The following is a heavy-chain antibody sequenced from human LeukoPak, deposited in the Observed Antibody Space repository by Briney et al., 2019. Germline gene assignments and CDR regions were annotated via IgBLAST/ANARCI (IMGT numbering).Heavy chain of an antibody. CDR1: GFTFSSYW. Sequence: LAGGSLRLSCAASGFTFSSYWMSWVRQAPGKGLEWVANIKQDGSEKYYVDSVKGRFTISRDNAKNSLYLQMNSLRAEDTAVYYCARARRYLGYCSGGSCYGCFDYWGQGTLVTVSS. J-gene: IGHJ4*02. D-gene: IGHD2-15*01. CDR2: IKQDGSEK. V-gene: IGHV3-7*01. CDR3: ARARRYLGYCSGGSCYGCFDY.